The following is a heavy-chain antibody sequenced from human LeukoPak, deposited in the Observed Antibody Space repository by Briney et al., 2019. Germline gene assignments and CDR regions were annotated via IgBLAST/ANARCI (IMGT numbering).Heavy chain of an antibody. CDR3: ARDWSGYCSGGSCYPWDNWFDP. CDR2: IYYSGST. V-gene: IGHV4-59*01. CDR1: GGSISTYY. D-gene: IGHD2-15*01. J-gene: IGHJ5*02. Sequence: PSETLSLTCTVSGGSISTYYWSWIRQPPGKGLEWIGYIYYSGSTNYNPSLKSRVTISVDTSKNQFSLKLSSVTAADTAVYYCARDWSGYCSGGSCYPWDNWFDPWGQGTLVTVSS.